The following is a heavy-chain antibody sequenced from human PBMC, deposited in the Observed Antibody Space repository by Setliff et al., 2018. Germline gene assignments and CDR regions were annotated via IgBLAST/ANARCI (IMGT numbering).Heavy chain of an antibody. CDR1: GGPLNSYS. CDR3: ARHPPPPNYFDVGALDS. V-gene: IGHV1-69*02. CDR2: IIPVLDIT. J-gene: IGHJ4*02. Sequence: SVKVSCKASGGPLNSYSFSWVRQAPGQGLEWMGRIIPVLDITRYSQKFQGRVTITADKSTGIIYMELTGLRSDDTAVYYCARHPPPPNYFDVGALDSWGQGTLVTVSS. D-gene: IGHD3-22*01.